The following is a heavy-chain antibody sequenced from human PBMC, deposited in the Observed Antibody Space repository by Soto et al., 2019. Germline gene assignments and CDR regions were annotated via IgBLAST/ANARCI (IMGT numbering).Heavy chain of an antibody. J-gene: IGHJ4*02. V-gene: IGHV4-59*01. CDR1: DGSISSYY. CDR2: IYYSGST. Sequence: QVQLQESGPGLVKPSETLSLTCTVSDGSISSYYWSWIRQPPGKGLEWIGYIYYSGSTNYNPSLKSRVTMSVDTSKNEFSLKLSSVTAADTAVYYCARAYDFWSGYYTHWGQGTLATVSS. D-gene: IGHD3-3*01. CDR3: ARAYDFWSGYYTH.